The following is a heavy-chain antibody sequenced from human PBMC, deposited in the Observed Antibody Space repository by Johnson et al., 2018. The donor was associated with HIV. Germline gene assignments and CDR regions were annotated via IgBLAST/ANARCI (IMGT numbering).Heavy chain of an antibody. CDR3: ARAYSYGAFDI. CDR2: ISYDGSNK. V-gene: IGHV3-30*14. CDR1: GFTVSSNY. D-gene: IGHD5-18*01. Sequence: QVQLVESGGGVVQPGGSLRLSCAASGFTVSSNYMSWVRQAPGKGLEWVAVISYDGSNKYYADSVNGRFTISRDNSKNTLYLQMNSLRAEDTAVYYCARAYSYGAFDIWGQGTMVTVSS. J-gene: IGHJ3*02.